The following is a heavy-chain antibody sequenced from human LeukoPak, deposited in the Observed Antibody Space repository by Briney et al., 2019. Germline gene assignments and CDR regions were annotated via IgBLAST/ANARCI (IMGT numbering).Heavy chain of an antibody. Sequence: GGSLRLSCAASGFTFSSYAMSWVRQAPGKGLEWVSAISGSGGSTDYADSVKGRFPISRDNSKNTLYLQMNSLRAEDTAVYYCAKTDGRIAVAGAPDYWGQGTLVTVSS. J-gene: IGHJ4*02. V-gene: IGHV3-23*01. CDR2: ISGSGGST. D-gene: IGHD6-19*01. CDR1: GFTFSSYA. CDR3: AKTDGRIAVAGAPDY.